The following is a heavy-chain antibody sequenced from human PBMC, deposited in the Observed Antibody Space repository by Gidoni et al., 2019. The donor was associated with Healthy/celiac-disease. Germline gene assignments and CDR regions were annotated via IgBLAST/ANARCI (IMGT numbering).Heavy chain of an antibody. Sequence: EVQLLASGGGLVQPGGSLRLSCAASGFTFSSYAMSWVRQGPGKGRGGVSSFSCSGGNKYYEDSGKGRVTIARDNSKNTLYLQMNSLRAEDTAVYYCAKDPGWSYSHYFDYWGQGTLVTVSS. D-gene: IGHD1-26*01. CDR3: AKDPGWSYSHYFDY. CDR2: FSCSGGNK. J-gene: IGHJ4*02. V-gene: IGHV3-23*01. CDR1: GFTFSSYA.